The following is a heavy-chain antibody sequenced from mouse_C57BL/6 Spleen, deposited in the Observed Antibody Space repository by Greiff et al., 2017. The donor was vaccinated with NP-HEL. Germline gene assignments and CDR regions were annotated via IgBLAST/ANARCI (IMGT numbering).Heavy chain of an antibody. V-gene: IGHV1-22*01. J-gene: IGHJ4*01. CDR2: INPNNGGT. CDR1: GYTFTDYN. Sequence: EVQLQQSGPELVKPGASVKMSCKASGYTFTDYNMHWVKQSHGKSLEWIGYINPNNGGTSYNQKFKGKATLTVNKSSSTAYMELHSLTSEDSAVYYCATYDYDGGTLYYYAMDYWGQGASVTVSS. CDR3: ATYDYDGGTLYYYAMDY. D-gene: IGHD2-4*01.